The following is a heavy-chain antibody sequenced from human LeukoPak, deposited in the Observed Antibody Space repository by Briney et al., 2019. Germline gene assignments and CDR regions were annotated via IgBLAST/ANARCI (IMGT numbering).Heavy chain of an antibody. CDR1: GGSISSYY. J-gene: IGHJ3*02. CDR2: IYYSGST. CDR3: ARGRSLNAFDI. V-gene: IGHV4-59*01. Sequence: PSETLSLTCTVSGGSISSYYWSWLRQPPGKGLEWIGYIYYSGSTNYNPSLKSRFTISVDTSKNQFSLKLSSVTAADTAVYFCARGRSLNAFDIWGQGTMVTVSS.